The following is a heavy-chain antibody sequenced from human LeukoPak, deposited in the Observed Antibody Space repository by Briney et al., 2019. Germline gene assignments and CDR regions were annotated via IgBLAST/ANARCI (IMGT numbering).Heavy chain of an antibody. CDR1: GFTFSSYG. CDR2: ISYDGSNK. V-gene: IGHV3-30*03. D-gene: IGHD3-3*01. CDR3: ARDTTEEPSTYYDFWSGYFRYRYYGMDV. Sequence: PGGSLRLSCAASGFTFSSYGMHWVRQAPGKGLEWVAVISYDGSNKYYADSVKGRFTISRDNSKNTLYLQMNSLRAEDTAVYYCARDTTEEPSTYYDFWSGYFRYRYYGMDVWGQGTTVTVSS. J-gene: IGHJ6*02.